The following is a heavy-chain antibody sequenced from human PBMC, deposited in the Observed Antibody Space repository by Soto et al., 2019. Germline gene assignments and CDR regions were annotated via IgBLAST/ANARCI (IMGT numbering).Heavy chain of an antibody. Sequence: QVVLQESGPGLVKPSQTISLTCAVSGDSISSGGYYWSWIRQRPGKGLEWIAFIYHSGTTYFNLSLKSRIIISMVTSRNQFSLSLSSVTAADSAVYYCASRHDFGDYPEGFDIWGQGTMVTVAS. D-gene: IGHD4-17*01. CDR1: GDSISSGGYY. V-gene: IGHV4-31*11. J-gene: IGHJ3*02. CDR2: IYHSGTT. CDR3: ASRHDFGDYPEGFDI.